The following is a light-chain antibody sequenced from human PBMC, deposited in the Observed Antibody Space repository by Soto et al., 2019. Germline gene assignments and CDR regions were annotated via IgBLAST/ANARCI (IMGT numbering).Light chain of an antibody. V-gene: IGLV1-40*01. CDR3: QSYDSSLSGLV. Sequence: QSVLTQPPSVSGDPGQRVTISCTGSSSNIGAGYDVYWYQQLPGTAPKLLLYGNSNRPSGVPDRFSGSKSGTSASLAITGLQAEDEADYYCQSYDSSLSGLVFGTGTKVTVL. CDR1: SSNIGAGYD. CDR2: GNS. J-gene: IGLJ1*01.